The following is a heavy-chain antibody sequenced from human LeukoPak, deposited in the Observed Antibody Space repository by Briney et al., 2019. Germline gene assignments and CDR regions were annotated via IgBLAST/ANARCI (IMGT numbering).Heavy chain of an antibody. D-gene: IGHD5-24*01. J-gene: IGHJ4*02. V-gene: IGHV3-30*04. Sequence: GGSLRLSCAASGFTFSSYAMHWVRQAPGKGLEWVAVISYDGSNKYYADSVKGRFTISRDNSKNTLYLQMSSLRAEDTAVYYCARDTGGSGDGYSYYFDYWGQGTLVTVSS. CDR2: ISYDGSNK. CDR3: ARDTGGSGDGYSYYFDY. CDR1: GFTFSSYA.